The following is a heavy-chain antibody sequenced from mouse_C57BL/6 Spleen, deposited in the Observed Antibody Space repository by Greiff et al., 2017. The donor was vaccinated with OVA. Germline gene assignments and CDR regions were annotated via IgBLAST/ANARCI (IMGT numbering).Heavy chain of an antibody. D-gene: IGHD1-1*01. V-gene: IGHV1-55*01. J-gene: IGHJ2*01. CDR3: ARSYYGRDYFDY. CDR1: GYTFTSYW. CDR2: IYPGSGST. Sequence: VQLQQPGAELVKPGASVKMSCKASGYTFTSYWITWVKQRPGQGLEWIGDIYPGSGSTNYNEKFKSKATLTVDTSSSTAYMQLSSLTSEDSAVYYCARSYYGRDYFDYWGQGTTLTVSS.